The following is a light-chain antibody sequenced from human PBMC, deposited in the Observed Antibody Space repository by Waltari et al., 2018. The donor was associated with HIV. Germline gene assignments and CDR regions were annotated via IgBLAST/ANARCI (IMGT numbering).Light chain of an antibody. Sequence: QSALTQPASVSGSPGQSITISCTGTNSDVGIYNFVSWYQQHSGKAPKLMIYEVSQRPSGVSNRFSGSKSGNTASLTISGLQAEDEADYYCCSYASGRTLVFGTGTKVAVL. CDR2: EVS. CDR3: CSYASGRTLV. V-gene: IGLV2-23*02. J-gene: IGLJ1*01. CDR1: NSDVGIYNF.